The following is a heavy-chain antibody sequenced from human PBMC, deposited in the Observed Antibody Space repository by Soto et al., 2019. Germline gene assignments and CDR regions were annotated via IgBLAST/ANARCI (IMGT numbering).Heavy chain of an antibody. CDR2: ISGSGDRT. Sequence: EVQLLESGGGLVQPGGSLRLSCAASGFTFSSSGMSWVRQAPGKALEWVSSISGSGDRTYYADSVKGRFTISRDNSKNTLNLQMDSLRVEDTAVYYCAKIAVTGIWYFDLWGRGTLVTVSS. V-gene: IGHV3-23*01. J-gene: IGHJ2*01. D-gene: IGHD6-19*01. CDR1: GFTFSSSG. CDR3: AKIAVTGIWYFDL.